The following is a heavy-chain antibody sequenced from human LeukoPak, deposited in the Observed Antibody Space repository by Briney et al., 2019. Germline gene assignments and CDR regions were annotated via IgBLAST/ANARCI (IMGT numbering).Heavy chain of an antibody. D-gene: IGHD5-18*01. V-gene: IGHV4-34*01. Sequence: SEALSLTCAVYGGSFSGYYWSWIRQPPGKGLEWIGEINHSGSTNYNPSLKSRVTISVDTSKNQFSLKLSSVTAADTAVYYCAGRSLGYSYGYSDYWGQGTLVTVSS. CDR3: AGRSLGYSYGYSDY. J-gene: IGHJ4*02. CDR2: INHSGST. CDR1: GGSFSGYY.